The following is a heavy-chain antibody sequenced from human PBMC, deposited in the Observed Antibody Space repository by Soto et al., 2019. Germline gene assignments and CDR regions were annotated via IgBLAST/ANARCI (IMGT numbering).Heavy chain of an antibody. J-gene: IGHJ4*02. D-gene: IGHD6-13*01. V-gene: IGHV2-5*02. CDR3: AHRPIAAAEYYFDY. Sequence: SGPTLVNATQTLTLTCTFSGFSLSTSGVGVGWIRQPPGKALEWLALIYWDDDKRYSPSLKSRLTITKHTSKNQVVLTMTNMDPVDTATYYCAHRPIAAAEYYFDYWGQGTLVTVSS. CDR1: GFSLSTSGVG. CDR2: IYWDDDK.